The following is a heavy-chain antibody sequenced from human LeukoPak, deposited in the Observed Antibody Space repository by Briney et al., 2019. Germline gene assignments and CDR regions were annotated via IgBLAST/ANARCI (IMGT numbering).Heavy chain of an antibody. V-gene: IGHV4-30-2*01. Sequence: SETLSLTCAVSGGSISSGGYSWSWIRQPPGKGLEWIGYIYHSGSTYYNPSLKSRVTISVDRSKNQFSLKLSSVTAADTAVYYCASRMGSDSLDAFDIWGQGTMVTVSS. CDR1: GGSISSGGYS. J-gene: IGHJ3*02. CDR2: IYHSGST. CDR3: ASRMGSDSLDAFDI. D-gene: IGHD2-21*02.